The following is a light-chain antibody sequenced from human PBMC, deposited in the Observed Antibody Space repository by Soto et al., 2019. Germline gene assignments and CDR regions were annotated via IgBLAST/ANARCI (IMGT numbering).Light chain of an antibody. J-gene: IGKJ5*01. CDR2: GAS. CDR3: QQVNVYPIT. V-gene: IGKV1-5*01. CDR1: QTISSW. Sequence: DIQMTQSPSPLSGSVGDRVTITCLASQTISSWLAWYQQKPGKPIQLLIYGASTLHSGVPSRFSGSGSGTEFTLTISSLQPEDFATYHCQQVNVYPITFGQGTRLEIK.